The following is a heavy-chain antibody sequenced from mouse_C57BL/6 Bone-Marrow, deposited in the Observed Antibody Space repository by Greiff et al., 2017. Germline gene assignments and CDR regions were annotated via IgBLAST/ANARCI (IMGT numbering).Heavy chain of an antibody. CDR3: TKITTVVANYAMDY. CDR2: IDPETGGT. J-gene: IGHJ4*01. D-gene: IGHD1-1*01. Sequence: QVQLQQSGAELVRPGASVTLSCKASGYTFTDYEMHWVKQTPVHGLEWIGAIDPETGGTAYNQKFKGKAILTADKSSSTAYTELRSLTSEDSAVYYCTKITTVVANYAMDYWGQGTSVTVSS. CDR1: GYTFTDYE. V-gene: IGHV1-15*01.